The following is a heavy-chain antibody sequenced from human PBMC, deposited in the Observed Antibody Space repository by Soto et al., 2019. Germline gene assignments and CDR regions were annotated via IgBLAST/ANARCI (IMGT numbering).Heavy chain of an antibody. CDR1: GYTFTSYY. CDR3: AREREYSSGWRGGWFDP. CDR2: INPSGGST. Sequence: QVQLVQSGAEVKKPGASVKVSCKASGYTFTSYYMHWVRQAPGQGLEWMGIINPSGGSTSYAQKFQGRVTMTRDNSKNTLYLQMNSLRAEDTAVYYCAREREYSSGWRGGWFDPWGQGTLVTVSS. V-gene: IGHV1-46*01. J-gene: IGHJ5*02. D-gene: IGHD6-19*01.